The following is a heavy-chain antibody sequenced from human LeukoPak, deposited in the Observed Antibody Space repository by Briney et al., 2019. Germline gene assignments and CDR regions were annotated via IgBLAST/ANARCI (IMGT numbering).Heavy chain of an antibody. V-gene: IGHV3-21*04. D-gene: IGHD2-15*01. J-gene: IGHJ6*03. CDR3: ARVLRYCSGGNCYSGGLGYMDV. CDR2: ISSSSSYI. Sequence: GRSLRLSCAASGFTFSSYSMNWVRQAPGRGLEWVSSISSSSSYIYYVDSVKGRFTISRDNAKNSLFLQMNSLRAEDTAVYYCARVLRYCSGGNCYSGGLGYMDVWGKGTTVTISS. CDR1: GFTFSSYS.